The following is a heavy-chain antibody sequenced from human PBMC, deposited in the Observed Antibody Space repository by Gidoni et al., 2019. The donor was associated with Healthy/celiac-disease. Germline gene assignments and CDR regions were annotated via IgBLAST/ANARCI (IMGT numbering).Heavy chain of an antibody. CDR2: ISSSSSYI. J-gene: IGHJ3*02. D-gene: IGHD1-26*01. V-gene: IGHV3-21*01. Sequence: EVKLVASGGGLVKPGGSLRLSCVASGSIFSSYSMNWVRQAPGKGLEWVSSISSSSSYIYYADSVKGRFTISRDNAKNSLYLQMNSLRAEDTAVYYCARDGIVGAPDAFDIWGQGTMVTVSS. CDR3: ARDGIVGAPDAFDI. CDR1: GSIFSSYS.